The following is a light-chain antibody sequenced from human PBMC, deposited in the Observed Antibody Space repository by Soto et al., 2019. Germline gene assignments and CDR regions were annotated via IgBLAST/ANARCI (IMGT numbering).Light chain of an antibody. CDR3: QQYKSYCT. V-gene: IGKV1-5*03. CDR1: QSISSW. J-gene: IGKJ3*01. Sequence: EIQMTQSPSTLSASVGDRVTITCRASQSISSWLAWYQQKPGKAPTLLIYKASNLESGVPSRFSGSGSGTEFTLTISSLQPDDFATYYCQQYKSYCTFGPGTKVDMK. CDR2: KAS.